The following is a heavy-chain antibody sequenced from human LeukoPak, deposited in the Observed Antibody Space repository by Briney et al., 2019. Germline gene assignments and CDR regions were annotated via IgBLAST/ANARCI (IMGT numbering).Heavy chain of an antibody. Sequence: GRSLRLSCAASGFTFSSCAMHWVRQAPGKGLEWVAVISYDGSNKYYADSVKGRFTISRDNSKNTLYLQMNSLRAEDTAVYYCARVPRSGYCSSTGCYVYGYWGQGTLVTVSS. CDR3: ARVPRSGYCSSTGCYVYGY. CDR1: GFTFSSCA. CDR2: ISYDGSNK. J-gene: IGHJ4*02. V-gene: IGHV3-30-3*01. D-gene: IGHD2-2*01.